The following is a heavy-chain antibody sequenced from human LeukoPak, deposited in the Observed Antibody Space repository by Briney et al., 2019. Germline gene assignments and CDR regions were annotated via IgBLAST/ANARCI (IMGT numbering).Heavy chain of an antibody. V-gene: IGHV1-69*05. CDR1: GGTFSSYA. CDR3: ARDLLDFWSAPAYLGY. D-gene: IGHD3-3*01. Sequence: VASVKVSCKASGGTFSSYAISWVRQAPGQGLEWMGGIIPIFGTANYAQKFQGRVIMTKDTTTNTSYMELTSLRSDDTAVYYCARDLLDFWSAPAYLGYWGQGTLVTVSS. J-gene: IGHJ4*02. CDR2: IIPIFGTA.